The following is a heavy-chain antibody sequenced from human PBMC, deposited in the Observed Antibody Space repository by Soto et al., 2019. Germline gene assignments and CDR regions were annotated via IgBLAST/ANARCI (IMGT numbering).Heavy chain of an antibody. CDR1: GYSFANYW. Sequence: PGESLKISCQGSGYSFANYWIGWVRQMPGKGLEWLGIIYPGESDTTYNPSFQGQVTISADKSISTAYLQWSSLKASDTAMYYCARYSTSSQYYYGMDVWGQGTTVTAPQ. CDR2: IYPGESDT. CDR3: ARYSTSSQYYYGMDV. D-gene: IGHD2-2*01. V-gene: IGHV5-51*01. J-gene: IGHJ6*01.